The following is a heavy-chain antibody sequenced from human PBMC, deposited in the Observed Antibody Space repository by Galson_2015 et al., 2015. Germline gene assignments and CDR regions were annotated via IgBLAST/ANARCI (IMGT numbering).Heavy chain of an antibody. CDR1: GGSISSSSYY. Sequence: TLSLTCTVSGGSISSSSYYWGWIRQPPGKGLEWIGSIYYSGSTYYNPSLKSRVTISVDTPKNQFSLKLSSVTAADTAVYYCAGGDIVVVVAATPIDYWGQGTLVTVSS. V-gene: IGHV4-39*01. J-gene: IGHJ4*02. D-gene: IGHD2-15*01. CDR2: IYYSGST. CDR3: AGGDIVVVVAATPIDY.